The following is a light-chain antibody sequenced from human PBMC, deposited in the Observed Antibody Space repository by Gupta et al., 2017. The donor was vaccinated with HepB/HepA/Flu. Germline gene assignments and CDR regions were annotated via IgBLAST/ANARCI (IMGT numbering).Light chain of an antibody. V-gene: IGLV2-14*03. CDR3: NSSTTRSTVV. J-gene: IGLJ2*01. CDR1: RSGVGAYDQ. CDR2: CVN. Sequence: QSSVTQPTSIACFPGQSLTKTCSGTRSGVGAYDQVSWYQHHPGKAPKLMIYCVNNRPSGVSARLSGSKTGNKASLRISGVQAEDEADYFCNSSTTRSTVVFGGGTKLTVL.